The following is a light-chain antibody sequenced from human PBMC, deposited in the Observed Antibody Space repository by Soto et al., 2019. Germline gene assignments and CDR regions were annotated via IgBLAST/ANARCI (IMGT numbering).Light chain of an antibody. CDR3: QQYGSSLWT. CDR1: QSVSSY. V-gene: IGKV3-20*01. J-gene: IGKJ1*01. CDR2: DAS. Sequence: EIVLTHSPATLYLSPGERATLSCRASQSVSSYLAWYQQKPGQAPRLLIYDASNRATGIPARFSGSGSGTDFTLTISRLEPEDFAVYYCQQYGSSLWTFGQGTKVDIK.